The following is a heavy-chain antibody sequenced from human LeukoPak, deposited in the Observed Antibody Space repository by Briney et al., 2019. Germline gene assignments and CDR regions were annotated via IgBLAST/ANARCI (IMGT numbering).Heavy chain of an antibody. Sequence: SETLSLTCAVSGGSISSGGYSWSWIRQPPGKGLEWIGYIYHSGSTYYNPSLKSRVTISVDRSKNQFSLKLSSVTAADTAVYYCARVWFGESGYWFDPWGQGTLVTVSS. CDR3: ARVWFGESGYWFDP. D-gene: IGHD3-10*01. J-gene: IGHJ5*02. CDR1: GGSISSGGYS. V-gene: IGHV4-30-2*01. CDR2: IYHSGST.